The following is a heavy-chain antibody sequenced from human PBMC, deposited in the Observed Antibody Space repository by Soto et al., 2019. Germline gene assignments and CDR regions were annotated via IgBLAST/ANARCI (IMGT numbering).Heavy chain of an antibody. V-gene: IGHV4-30-4*01. CDR2: IYYSGST. CDR3: ARAKGLLTVTTSWFDP. CDR1: GGSISSGDYY. D-gene: IGHD4-17*01. Sequence: QVQLQESGPGLVKPSQTLSLTCIVSGGSISSGDYYWSWVRQPPGKGLEWIGYIYYSGSTYYNPSLKSRFTISADTSKNQFSLKLSYVTAADTAVYYSARAKGLLTVTTSWFDPWGQGPRVTVSS. J-gene: IGHJ5*02.